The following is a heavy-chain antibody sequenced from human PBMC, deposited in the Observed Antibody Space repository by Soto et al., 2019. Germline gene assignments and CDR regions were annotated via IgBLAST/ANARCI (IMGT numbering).Heavy chain of an antibody. V-gene: IGHV3-21*02. D-gene: IGHD3-10*01. J-gene: IGHJ4*02. CDR2: ISSSGSFV. CDR3: AGTYGSADY. CDR1: GFSLTDYY. Sequence: EVQLVESGGGLVEPGGSLGLSCAASGFSLTDYYMNWVRKAPGKGLEWVSSISSSGSFVSYADSVKGRFSISRDNAKNLLFLQMNSLRAEYTAVYYCAGTYGSADYWGQGTLVTVSS.